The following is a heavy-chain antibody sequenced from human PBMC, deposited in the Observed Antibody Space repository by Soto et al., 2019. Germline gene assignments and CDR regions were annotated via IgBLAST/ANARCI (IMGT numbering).Heavy chain of an antibody. D-gene: IGHD3-9*01. J-gene: IGHJ6*02. CDR2: IYYSGST. Sequence: QLQLQESGPGPVKPSETLSLTCTVSGGSISGSSYYWGWIRQPPGKGLEWIGSIYYSGSTYYNPSLKSRVTISVDTSKNQFSLKLSSVTAADTAVYYCASGYYDILTGSPHYYYGMDVWGQGTTVTVSS. CDR1: GGSISGSSYY. V-gene: IGHV4-39*01. CDR3: ASGYYDILTGSPHYYYGMDV.